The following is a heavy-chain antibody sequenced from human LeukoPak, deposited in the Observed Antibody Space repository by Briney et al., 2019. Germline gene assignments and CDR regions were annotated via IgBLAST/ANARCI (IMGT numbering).Heavy chain of an antibody. CDR2: IGGSGGGT. D-gene: IGHD3-10*01. J-gene: IGHJ4*02. V-gene: IGHV3-23*01. Sequence: PGRSLRLSCAASGFTFSSYAMSSVRQAPGKGLKWVSAIGGSGGGTYYADSVKGRFTISSDNSKYTLSLQMNSLRAEDTAVYYCAKDGRMPSLLWFGELPYYFDYWGQGTLVTVSS. CDR3: AKDGRMPSLLWFGELPYYFDY. CDR1: GFTFSSYA.